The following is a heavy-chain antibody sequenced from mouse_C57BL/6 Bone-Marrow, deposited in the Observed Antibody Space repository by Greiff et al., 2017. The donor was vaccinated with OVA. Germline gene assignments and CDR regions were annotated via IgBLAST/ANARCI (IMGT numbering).Heavy chain of an antibody. J-gene: IGHJ4*01. Sequence: QVQLQQSGPGLVQPSQSLSITCTVSGFSLTSSGVHWVRQSPGKGLEWLGVIWSGGSTDYNAAFISRLSISKDNSKSQVFFKMNSLQADDTAIYYCAFHDYEKGSYYAMDYWGQGTSVTVSS. CDR3: AFHDYEKGSYYAMDY. CDR1: GFSLTSSG. D-gene: IGHD2-4*01. V-gene: IGHV2-2*01. CDR2: IWSGGST.